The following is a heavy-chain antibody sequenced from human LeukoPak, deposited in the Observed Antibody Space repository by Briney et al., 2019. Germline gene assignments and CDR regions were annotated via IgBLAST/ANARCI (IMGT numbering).Heavy chain of an antibody. CDR3: ARLPRYYGSGSEIPDY. J-gene: IGHJ4*02. CDR2: IYNSGST. V-gene: IGHV4-61*10. D-gene: IGHD3-10*01. Sequence: SETLSLTCVVSGGSISRGSYYWNWIRQPAGKGLEWMGRIYNSGSTNYNPSLKSRVTISVDTSKNQFSLKLSSLTAADTVVYYCARLPRYYGSGSEIPDYWGQGTLVTVSS. CDR1: GGSISRGSYY.